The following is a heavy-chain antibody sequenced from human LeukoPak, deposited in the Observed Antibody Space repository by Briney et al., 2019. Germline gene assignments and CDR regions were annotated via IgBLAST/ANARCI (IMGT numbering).Heavy chain of an antibody. V-gene: IGHV1-2*02. CDR2: INPNSGGT. J-gene: IGHJ3*02. CDR1: EYTFTGYY. Sequence: ASVKVTCKASEYTFTGYYMHWVRQAPGQGLEWMGWINPNSGGTNYAQKFQGRVTMTRDTSISTAYMELSRLRSDDTAVYYCARGVYDYDAFDIWGQGTMVTVSS. D-gene: IGHD5/OR15-5a*01. CDR3: ARGVYDYDAFDI.